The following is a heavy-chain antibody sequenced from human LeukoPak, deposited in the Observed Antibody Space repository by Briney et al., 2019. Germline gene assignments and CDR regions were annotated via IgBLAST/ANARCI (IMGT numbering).Heavy chain of an antibody. CDR1: GFTLSGHW. V-gene: IGHV3-7*01. CDR2: TNQGGSDK. CDR3: TRDRSRAEDD. J-gene: IGHJ4*02. Sequence: GGSLRLSCAASGFTLSGHWMSWVRQAPGKGLEWVANTNQGGSDKYYVDSVKGRFTISRDNANNLLYLQMNSLRGEDTAVYYCTRDRSRAEDDWGQGTLVTVSS. D-gene: IGHD1-14*01.